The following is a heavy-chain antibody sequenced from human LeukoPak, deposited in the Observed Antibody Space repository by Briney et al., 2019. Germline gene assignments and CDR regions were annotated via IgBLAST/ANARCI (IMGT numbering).Heavy chain of an antibody. V-gene: IGHV4-38-2*02. CDR3: ARKEGGQLVNTRRWFDP. D-gene: IGHD6-13*01. J-gene: IGHJ5*02. Sequence: KPSETLSLTCTVSGYSISSGYYWGWIRQPPGKGLEWIGSIYHSGSTYYNPSLKSRVTISVDTSKNQFSLKLSSVTAADTAVYYCARKEGGQLVNTRRWFDPWGQGTLVTVSS. CDR1: GYSISSGYY. CDR2: IYHSGST.